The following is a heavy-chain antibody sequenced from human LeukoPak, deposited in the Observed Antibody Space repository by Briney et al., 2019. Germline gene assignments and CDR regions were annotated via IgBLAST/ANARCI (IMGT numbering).Heavy chain of an antibody. CDR3: ARGVLRYFDWLDV. V-gene: IGHV1-2*04. CDR1: GYTFTGYY. CDR2: INPNSGGT. Sequence: ASVTVSCKASGYTFTGYYMHWVRQAPGQGLEWMGWINPNSGGTNYAQKFQGWVTMTRDTSISTAYMELSRLRSDDTAVYYCARGVLRYFDWLDVWGQGTLVTVSS. D-gene: IGHD3-9*01. J-gene: IGHJ5*02.